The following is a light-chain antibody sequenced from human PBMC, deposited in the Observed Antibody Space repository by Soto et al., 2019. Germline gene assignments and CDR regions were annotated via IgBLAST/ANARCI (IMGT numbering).Light chain of an antibody. Sequence: QSALTQPASVSGSPGQSITISCTGTSSDIGRYNLVSWYQEHPGKPPKLMIYEATKRPSGVSNRFSGSKSGNTASLTISGLQAEDEVYYCCSLYASTNTFMFGVGTKLNVL. CDR3: SLYASTNTFM. CDR1: SSDIGRYNL. J-gene: IGLJ3*02. V-gene: IGLV2-23*02. CDR2: EAT.